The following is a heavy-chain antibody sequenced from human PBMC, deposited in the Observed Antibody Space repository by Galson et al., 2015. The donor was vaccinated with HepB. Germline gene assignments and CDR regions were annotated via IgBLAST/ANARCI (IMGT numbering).Heavy chain of an antibody. CDR2: ISYDGSNK. V-gene: IGHV3-30-3*01. J-gene: IGHJ3*02. D-gene: IGHD3-3*01. CDR1: GFTFSSYA. Sequence: LRLSCAASGFTFSSYAMHWVRQAPGKGLEWVAVISYDGSNKYYADSVKGRFTISRDNSKNTLYLQMNSLRAEDTAVYYCARGPQTYYDFWSDADAFDIWGQGTMVTVSS. CDR3: ARGPQTYYDFWSDADAFDI.